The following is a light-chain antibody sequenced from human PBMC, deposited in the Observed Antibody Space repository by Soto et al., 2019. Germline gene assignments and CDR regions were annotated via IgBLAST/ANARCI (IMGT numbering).Light chain of an antibody. J-gene: IGLJ1*01. Sequence: QSALTQPPSASGSPGQSVTISCTGTSSDVGGYNYVSWFQQHPGKAPKLLIYGVTRRPSGVPNRFSGSKSGNTASLTVSGLQAEDEADYYCNSYAGHNRDVFGTGTKLTVL. CDR3: NSYAGHNRDV. CDR1: SSDVGGYNY. V-gene: IGLV2-8*01. CDR2: GVT.